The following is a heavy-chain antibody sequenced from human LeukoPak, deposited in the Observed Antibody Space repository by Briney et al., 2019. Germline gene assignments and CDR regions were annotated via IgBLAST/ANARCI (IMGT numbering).Heavy chain of an antibody. CDR2: ISAYNGNT. V-gene: IGHV1-18*04. CDR3: AGVLAAGSGSYRY. Sequence: GASVKVSCTASGYTFTSYGISWVRQSPGQGLEWMGWISAYNGNTNYAQKLQGRVTMTTDTSTSTAYMELRSLRADDTAVYYCAGVLAAGSGSYRYWGQGTLVTVSS. J-gene: IGHJ4*02. D-gene: IGHD3-10*01. CDR1: GYTFTSYG.